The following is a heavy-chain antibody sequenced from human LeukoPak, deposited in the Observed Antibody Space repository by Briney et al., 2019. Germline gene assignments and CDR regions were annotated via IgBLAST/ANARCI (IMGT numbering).Heavy chain of an antibody. Sequence: SETLSLTCTVSGDSISSYYCSWIRQPPGKGLEWIGYIYYSGSTSYNPSLKSRVTISLDTSNNQFSLKLRSVTAADTAVYYCARAAAETGAFRDNWFDPWGQGTLVTVSS. CDR1: GDSISSYY. D-gene: IGHD2-8*02. CDR2: IYYSGST. V-gene: IGHV4-59*01. CDR3: ARAAAETGAFRDNWFDP. J-gene: IGHJ5*02.